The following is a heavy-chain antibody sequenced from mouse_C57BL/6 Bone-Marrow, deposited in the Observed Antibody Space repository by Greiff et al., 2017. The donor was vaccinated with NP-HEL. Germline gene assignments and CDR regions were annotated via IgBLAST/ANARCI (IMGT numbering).Heavy chain of an antibody. D-gene: IGHD1-1*01. V-gene: IGHV14-4*01. J-gene: IGHJ4*01. CDR2: IDPENGDT. CDR1: GFTIKDDY. CDR3: TTSCGSSSEDY. Sequence: VQLQQSGAELVRPGASVKLSCTASGFTIKDDYMHWVKQRPEQGLEWIGWIDPENGDTEYASKFQGKATITADTSSNTAYLQLSSLTSEDTAVYYCTTSCGSSSEDYWGQGTSVTVSS.